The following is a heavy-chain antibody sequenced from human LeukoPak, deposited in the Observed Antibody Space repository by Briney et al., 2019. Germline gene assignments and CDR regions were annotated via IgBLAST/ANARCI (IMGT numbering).Heavy chain of an antibody. V-gene: IGHV3-21*01. D-gene: IGHD6-13*01. CDR3: AGEYSSSSPFDY. Sequence: GGSLRLSCAASGFTFSSYSMNWVRQAPGKGLEWVSSISSSSYIYYADSAKGRFTISRDNAKNSLYLQMNSLRAEDTAVYYCAGEYSSSSPFDYWGQGTLVTVSS. J-gene: IGHJ4*02. CDR2: ISSSSYI. CDR1: GFTFSSYS.